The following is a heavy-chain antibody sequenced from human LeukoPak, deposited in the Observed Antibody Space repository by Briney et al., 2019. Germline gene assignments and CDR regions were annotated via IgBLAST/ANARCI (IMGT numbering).Heavy chain of an antibody. CDR2: INWNGGRT. V-gene: IGHV3-20*04. CDR1: GFTFDDYG. Sequence: PGGSLRLSCTASGFTFDDYGMSWVRQAPGKGLEWVSSINWNGGRTTYADSVKGRFTISRDNAKNSLFLQMNSLRAEDTALYYCAKGSSEYYYDSSGYSRVYFQHWGQGTLVTVSS. D-gene: IGHD3-22*01. J-gene: IGHJ1*01. CDR3: AKGSSEYYYDSSGYSRVYFQH.